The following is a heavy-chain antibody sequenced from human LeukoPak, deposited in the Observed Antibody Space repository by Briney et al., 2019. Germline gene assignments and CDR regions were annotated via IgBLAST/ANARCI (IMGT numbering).Heavy chain of an antibody. J-gene: IGHJ4*02. CDR3: ARTAGGNDFDY. V-gene: IGHV4-38-2*01. Sequence: WETLSLTCAVSGYSISSGYYWGWPRPPPGKGREWIVSIYHSGSNYYNPSLKGRVTISVDTSKDQFSLKLSSVTAAETAVYYCARTAGGNDFDYWGQGTLVTVSS. D-gene: IGHD4-23*01. CDR1: GYSISSGYY. CDR2: IYHSGSN.